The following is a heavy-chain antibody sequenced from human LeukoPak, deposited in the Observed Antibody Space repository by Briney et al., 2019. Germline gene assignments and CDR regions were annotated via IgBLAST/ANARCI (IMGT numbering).Heavy chain of an antibody. CDR1: GDSISSSSYY. D-gene: IGHD1-26*01. Sequence: SETLSLTCTVSGDSISSSSYYWGWIRQPPGKGLECIGSIHYSGSTYYNPSLKSRVTLSVDTSKNQFSLKLSSVTAADTAVYYCARRIVGAAPFNYWRQGTLVAVSS. CDR2: IHYSGST. CDR3: ARRIVGAAPFNY. V-gene: IGHV4-39*01. J-gene: IGHJ4*02.